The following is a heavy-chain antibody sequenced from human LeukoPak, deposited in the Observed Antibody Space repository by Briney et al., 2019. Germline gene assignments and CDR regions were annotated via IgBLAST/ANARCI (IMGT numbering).Heavy chain of an antibody. D-gene: IGHD3-22*01. Sequence: GGSLRLSCAASGFTVSSNYMSWVRQAPGKGLEWVSVIYSGGSTYYADSVKGRFTISRDNSKNTLYLQMNSLRAEDTAVYYCARAPGDYYDSSGYYAGAFDIWGQGIMVTVSS. CDR1: GFTVSSNY. CDR3: ARAPGDYYDSSGYYAGAFDI. V-gene: IGHV3-53*01. J-gene: IGHJ3*02. CDR2: IYSGGST.